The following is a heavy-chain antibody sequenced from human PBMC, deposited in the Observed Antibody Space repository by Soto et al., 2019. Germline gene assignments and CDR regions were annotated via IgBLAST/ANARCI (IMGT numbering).Heavy chain of an antibody. CDR2: ISHSGIT. CDR3: ARVLRGWFDP. CDR1: CGSITSANW. J-gene: IGHJ5*02. Sequence: SETLSLTCAVSCGSITSANWWTWVRQPPGGGLEWIGEISHSGITNYKASLKSRVTMSVDKTKNDVSLKLTSVTAADTAVYYCARVLRGWFDPWGQGTPVTVS. V-gene: IGHV4-4*02.